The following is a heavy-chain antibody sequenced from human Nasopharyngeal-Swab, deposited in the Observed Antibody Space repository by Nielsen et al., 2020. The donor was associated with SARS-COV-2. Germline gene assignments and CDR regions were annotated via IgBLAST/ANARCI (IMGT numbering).Heavy chain of an antibody. V-gene: IGHV3-49*03. CDR3: TRNDFWSGYYTDY. CDR1: GFTFGDYA. Sequence: GESLKISCTASGFTFGDYAMSWFRQAPGKGLEWVGFLRSKAYGGTTEYAASVKGRFTISRDDSKSIAYLQMNSLKTEDKAVYYCTRNDFWSGYYTDYWGQGTLVTVSS. D-gene: IGHD3-3*01. J-gene: IGHJ4*02. CDR2: LRSKAYGGTT.